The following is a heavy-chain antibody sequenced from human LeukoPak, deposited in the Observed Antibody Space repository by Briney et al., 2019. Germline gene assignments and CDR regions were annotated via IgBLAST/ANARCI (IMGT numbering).Heavy chain of an antibody. D-gene: IGHD3-22*01. CDR3: AREIPADSSGYYRYYFDY. CDR2: IYYSGST. J-gene: IGHJ4*02. CDR1: GGSISSYY. Sequence: PSETLSLTCTVSGGSISSYYWSWIRQPPGKGLEWIGYIYYSGSTNYNPSLKSRVTISVDTSKNQFSLKLSSVTAADTAVYYCAREIPADSSGYYRYYFDYWGQGTLVTVSS. V-gene: IGHV4-59*01.